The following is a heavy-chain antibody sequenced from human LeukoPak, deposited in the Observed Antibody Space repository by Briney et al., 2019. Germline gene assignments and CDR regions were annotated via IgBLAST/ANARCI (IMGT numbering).Heavy chain of an antibody. CDR2: ISSSGSTM. J-gene: IGHJ3*02. V-gene: IGHV3-48*01. D-gene: IGHD3-22*01. CDR1: GFNLDTYS. Sequence: PGGSLRLSCAASGFNLDTYSMNWVRQAPGKGLEWVSYISSSGSTMYYADSVKGRFTISRDNAKNSLYLQMNSLRAEDTAVFYCARIFDSSGYPDDVFDIWGQGTMVTVSS. CDR3: ARIFDSSGYPDDVFDI.